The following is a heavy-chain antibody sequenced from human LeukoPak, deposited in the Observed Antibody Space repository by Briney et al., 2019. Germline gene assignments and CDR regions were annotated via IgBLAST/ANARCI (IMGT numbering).Heavy chain of an antibody. CDR3: ALTSYYYGSGSYFGPDY. J-gene: IGHJ4*02. CDR2: ISAYNGNT. D-gene: IGHD3-10*01. CDR1: GYTFTSYG. V-gene: IGHV1-18*01. Sequence: ASVKVSCKASGYTFTSYGISWVRQAPGQGLEWMGWISAYNGNTNYAQKLQGRVTMTTDTSTSTAYMELRSPRSDDTAVYYCALTSYYYGSGSYFGPDYWGQGTLVTVSS.